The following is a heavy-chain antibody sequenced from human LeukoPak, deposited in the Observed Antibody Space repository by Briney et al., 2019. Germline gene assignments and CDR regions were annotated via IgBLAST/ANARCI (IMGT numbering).Heavy chain of an antibody. D-gene: IGHD4-11*01. CDR2: IKPNNGDT. Sequence: ASVKDSCKASGYTFTDYYIHWVRQAPGQGFEWMGWIKPNNGDTNYAHKFQDRVTMTRDTSITTVYMELTRLKSRDTGVFYCARGYSNYVFGYYMDVWGKGTTVTVSS. CDR1: GYTFTDYY. V-gene: IGHV1-2*02. CDR3: ARGYSNYVFGYYMDV. J-gene: IGHJ6*03.